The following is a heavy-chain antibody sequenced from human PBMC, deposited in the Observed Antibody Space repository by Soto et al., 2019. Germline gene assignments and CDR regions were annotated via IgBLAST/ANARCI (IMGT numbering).Heavy chain of an antibody. CDR3: ANLANLFDY. D-gene: IGHD1-26*01. CDR1: GFTFSSYG. V-gene: IGHV3-30*18. CDR2: ISYDGSNK. Sequence: QVQLVESGGGVVQPGRSLRLSWAASGFTFSSYGMHWVRQAPGKGLEWVAVISYDGSNKYYADSVKGRFTISRDNSKNTLYLQMNSLRAEDTAVYYCANLANLFDYWGQGTLVTVSS. J-gene: IGHJ4*02.